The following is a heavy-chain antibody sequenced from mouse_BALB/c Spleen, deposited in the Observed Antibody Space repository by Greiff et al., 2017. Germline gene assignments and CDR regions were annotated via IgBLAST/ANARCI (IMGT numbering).Heavy chain of an antibody. Sequence: VQLQQSGAELARPGASVKLSCKASGYTFTSYWMQWVKQRPGQGLEWIGAIYPGDGDTRYTQKFKGKATLTADKSSSTAYMQLSSLASEDSAVYYCARFPAYYGNYYAMDYWGQGTSVTVSS. CDR3: ARFPAYYGNYYAMDY. CDR2: IYPGDGDT. V-gene: IGHV1-87*01. D-gene: IGHD2-10*01. J-gene: IGHJ4*01. CDR1: GYTFTSYW.